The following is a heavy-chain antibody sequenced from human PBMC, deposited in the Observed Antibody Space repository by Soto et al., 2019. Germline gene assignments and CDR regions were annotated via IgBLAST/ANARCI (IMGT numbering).Heavy chain of an antibody. V-gene: IGHV1-24*01. CDR2: FDPEEGET. Sequence: ASVKVSCKVSGYTLTELSMHWVRQAPGKGLEWMGGFDPEEGETIYAQTFQGRVTITEDTSTDTAYMELSSLRSEDTAVYYCATESSCSSTSCYDAFDIWGQGTMVTVSS. D-gene: IGHD2-2*01. J-gene: IGHJ3*02. CDR1: GYTLTELS. CDR3: ATESSCSSTSCYDAFDI.